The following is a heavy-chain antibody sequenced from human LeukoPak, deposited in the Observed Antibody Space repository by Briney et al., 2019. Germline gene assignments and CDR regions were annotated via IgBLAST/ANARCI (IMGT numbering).Heavy chain of an antibody. CDR2: ISYDGSNK. CDR1: GFTFSSYG. J-gene: IGHJ4*02. V-gene: IGHV3-30*18. D-gene: IGHD3-22*01. CDR3: AKDWDDSSGYH. Sequence: GGSLRLSCAASGFTFSSYGMHWVRQAPGKGLEWVAVISYDGSNKYYADSVKGRFTISRDNSKNTLYLQMNSLRAEDTAVYYCAKDWDDSSGYHWGQGTLVTVSP.